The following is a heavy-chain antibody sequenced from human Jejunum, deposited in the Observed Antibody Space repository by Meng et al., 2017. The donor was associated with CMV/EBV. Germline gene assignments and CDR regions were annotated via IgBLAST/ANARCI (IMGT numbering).Heavy chain of an antibody. CDR2: FSRNAEDT. J-gene: IGHJ4*02. CDR1: GFNFSSHA. CDR3: AKGSRDGFNGLFDY. Sequence: ASGFNFSSHAMSWFRQAPGKGLEWVSGFSRNAEDTYYADSVRGRFTMSRDISKNTLYLQMNSLRAEDTAVYYCAKGSRDGFNGLFDYWGQGALVTVSS. V-gene: IGHV3-23*01. D-gene: IGHD5-24*01.